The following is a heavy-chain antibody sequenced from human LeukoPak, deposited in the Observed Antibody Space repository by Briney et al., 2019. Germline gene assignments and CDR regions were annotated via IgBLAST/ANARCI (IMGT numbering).Heavy chain of an antibody. D-gene: IGHD1-1*01. CDR2: IYTSGST. CDR1: GGSVRSYY. V-gene: IGHV4-4*07. CDR3: ARGRPSGTAYDAFDI. J-gene: IGHJ3*02. Sequence: SETLSLTCTVSGGSVRSYYWSWIRQPAGKGLEWIGRIYTSGSTNYNRSLKSRVTMSLDTSKNQFSLRVTSVTAADTAVYYCARGRPSGTAYDAFDIWGPGTMVTVSS.